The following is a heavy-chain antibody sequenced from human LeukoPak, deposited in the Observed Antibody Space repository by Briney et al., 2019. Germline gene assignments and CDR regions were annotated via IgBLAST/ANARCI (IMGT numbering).Heavy chain of an antibody. CDR1: GGSISSGSYY. CDR2: IYTSGST. D-gene: IGHD2-15*01. CDR3: ARRAHLLGYCSGGSCYSGDYFEY. J-gene: IGHJ4*02. V-gene: IGHV4-61*09. Sequence: SETLSLTCTVSGGSISSGSYYWSWIRQPAGKGLEWIGHIYTSGSTNYNPSLKSRVTISIDTSKNQFSLKLTSVTAADTAVYYCARRAHLLGYCSGGSCYSGDYFEYWGQGILVTVSS.